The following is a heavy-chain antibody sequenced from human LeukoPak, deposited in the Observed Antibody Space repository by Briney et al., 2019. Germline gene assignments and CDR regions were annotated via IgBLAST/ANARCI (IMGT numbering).Heavy chain of an antibody. Sequence: ASVKVSCKASGYTFTTHDINWVRQATGQGLEWMGWMNPDSGNTGYAQKFLGRLTMTRDTSTSTAYMELSGLRSEDTAVYYCARDRGVFGVDQGVHYYGLDVWGQGTTVTVSS. CDR1: GYTFTTHD. V-gene: IGHV1-8*01. CDR3: ARDRGVFGVDQGVHYYGLDV. CDR2: MNPDSGNT. D-gene: IGHD3-3*01. J-gene: IGHJ6*02.